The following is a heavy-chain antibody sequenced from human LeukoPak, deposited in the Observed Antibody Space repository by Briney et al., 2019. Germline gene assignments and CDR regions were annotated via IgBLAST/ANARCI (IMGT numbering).Heavy chain of an antibody. CDR2: ISGSGDNT. Sequence: TGGSLRLSCAASGFTFSSQSMTWVRQAPGKGLEWVSGISGSGDNTYYGDSVKGRFTISRDNSKNTLYLQMNSLRAEDTAVYYCAKESRFEAAAGITFDYWGQGTLVTVSS. CDR3: AKESRFEAAAGITFDY. V-gene: IGHV3-23*01. J-gene: IGHJ4*02. D-gene: IGHD6-13*01. CDR1: GFTFSSQS.